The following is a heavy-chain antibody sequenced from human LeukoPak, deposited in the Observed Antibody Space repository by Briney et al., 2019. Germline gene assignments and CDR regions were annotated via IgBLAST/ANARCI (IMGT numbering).Heavy chain of an antibody. Sequence: SETLSLTCTVSGGSISSYYWSWIRQPAGKGLEWIGRIYTSGSTNYNPSLKSRVTMSVDTSKNQFSLKLSSVTAADTAVYYCARDGAAAGILPFLAAFDIWDQGTMVNVSS. CDR2: IYTSGST. V-gene: IGHV4-4*07. CDR3: ARDGAAAGILPFLAAFDI. J-gene: IGHJ3*02. D-gene: IGHD6-13*01. CDR1: GGSISSYY.